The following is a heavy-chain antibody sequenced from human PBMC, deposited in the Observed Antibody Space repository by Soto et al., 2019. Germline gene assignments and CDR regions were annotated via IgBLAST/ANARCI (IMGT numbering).Heavy chain of an antibody. D-gene: IGHD5-12*01. CDR1: GFTFSSYG. Sequence: GGSLRLSCAASGFTFSSYGMHWVRQAPGKGLEWVAVIWYDGSNKYYADSVKGRFTISRDNSKNTRYRQMNSLRAEDTAVYYCARERGAGVEEFIVALDYWGQGTLVTVSS. CDR2: IWYDGSNK. J-gene: IGHJ4*02. CDR3: ARERGAGVEEFIVALDY. V-gene: IGHV3-33*01.